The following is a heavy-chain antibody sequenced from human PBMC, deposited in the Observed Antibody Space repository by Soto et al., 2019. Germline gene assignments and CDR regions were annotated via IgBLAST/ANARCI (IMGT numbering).Heavy chain of an antibody. D-gene: IGHD6-6*01. CDR2: ILPIFGTA. CDR3: AGARRYSSSNDAFDI. V-gene: IGHV1-69*01. J-gene: IGHJ3*02. Sequence: QVQLVQSGAEVKKPGSSVKVSCKASGGTFSSYAISWVRQAPGQGLEWMGVILPIFGTANYAQKFKGRVTITADESTSTAYMELSSLRSEDTAVYYCAGARRYSSSNDAFDIWGQGTMVTVSS. CDR1: GGTFSSYA.